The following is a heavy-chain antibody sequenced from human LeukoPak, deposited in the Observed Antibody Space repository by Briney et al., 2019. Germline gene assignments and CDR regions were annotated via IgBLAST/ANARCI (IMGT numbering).Heavy chain of an antibody. V-gene: IGHV3-48*04. D-gene: IGHD2-15*01. CDR2: ISSSSSTI. CDR3: ARGRGYCSGGSCAAPGGGY. CDR1: GFTFSSYS. J-gene: IGHJ4*02. Sequence: PGGSLRLSCAASGFTFSSYSMNWVRQAPGKGLEWVSYISSSSSTIYYADSVKGRFTISRDNAKNSLYLQMNSLRAEDTAVYYCARGRGYCSGGSCAAPGGGYWGQGTLVTVSS.